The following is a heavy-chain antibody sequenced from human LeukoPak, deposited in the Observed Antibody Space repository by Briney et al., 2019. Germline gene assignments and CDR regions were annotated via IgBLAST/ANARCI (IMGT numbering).Heavy chain of an antibody. D-gene: IGHD6-19*01. CDR3: ARGLAAAAVAGLDY. CDR1: GGPISSYY. V-gene: IGHV4-59*01. CDR2: IYYSGST. J-gene: IGHJ4*02. Sequence: SETLSLTCTVSGGPISSYYWSWIREPPGKGLEWMGYIYYSGSTNYNPSLKSRVTISVDTSKNQFSLKLSSVTAADTAVYYCARGLAAAAVAGLDYWGQGTLVTVSS.